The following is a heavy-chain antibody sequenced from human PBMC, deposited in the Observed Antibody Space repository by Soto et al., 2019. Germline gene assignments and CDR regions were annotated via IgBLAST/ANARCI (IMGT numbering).Heavy chain of an antibody. CDR2: IGTRGDT. J-gene: IGHJ2*01. CDR3: VRDGRSSAWDTGYFDL. D-gene: IGHD6-19*01. V-gene: IGHV3-13*01. CDR1: GFTFSSSD. Sequence: EVQLVESGGGLVQPGGSLRLSCAASGFTFSSSDMHWVRQGAGKGLEWVSAIGTRGDTYYPGSVKGRFTISREDAKNSLYLQMNSLRAGDTAVYYCVRDGRSSAWDTGYFDLWGRGTLVTVSS.